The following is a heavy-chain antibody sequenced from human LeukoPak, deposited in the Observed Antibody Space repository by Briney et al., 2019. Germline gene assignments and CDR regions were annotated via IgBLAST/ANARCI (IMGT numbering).Heavy chain of an antibody. CDR3: AGEEAYYDSSGYYAPFDP. CDR2: IYYSGST. D-gene: IGHD3-22*01. J-gene: IGHJ5*02. CDR1: GGSFSGYY. Sequence: SETLSLTCAVYGGSFSGYYWSWIRQPPGKGLEWIGYIYYSGSTNYNPSLKSRVTISVDTSKNQFSLKLSSVTAADTAVYYCAGEEAYYDSSGYYAPFDPWGQGTLVTVSS. V-gene: IGHV4-59*01.